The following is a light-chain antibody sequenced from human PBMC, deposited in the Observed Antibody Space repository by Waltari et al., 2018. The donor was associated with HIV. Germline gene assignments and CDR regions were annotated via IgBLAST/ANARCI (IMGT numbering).Light chain of an antibody. CDR3: QQLNAYPPET. V-gene: IGKV1-9*01. CDR1: EDSNEF. J-gene: IGKJ2*01. Sequence: DIQLTQSPSFLSASIGDRVTITRRASEDSNEFLAWYQQKPGVAPKLLIYAASTLEDEVPSRFSGSGSGTDFTLTISSLQPEDFATYFCQQLNAYPPETFGPGNNREI. CDR2: AAS.